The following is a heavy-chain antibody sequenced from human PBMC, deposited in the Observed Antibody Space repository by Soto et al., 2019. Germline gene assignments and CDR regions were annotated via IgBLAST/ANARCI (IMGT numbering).Heavy chain of an antibody. CDR3: ARDLGIYGDLDY. CDR1: GFTFSSYS. J-gene: IGHJ4*02. D-gene: IGHD4-17*01. CDR2: ISSSSSYI. Sequence: GGSLRLSCAASGFTFSSYSMNWVRQAPGKGLEWVSSISSSSSYIYYADSVKGRFTISRDNAKNSLYLQMNSLRAEDTAVYYCARDLGIYGDLDYWGQGTLVTVSS. V-gene: IGHV3-21*01.